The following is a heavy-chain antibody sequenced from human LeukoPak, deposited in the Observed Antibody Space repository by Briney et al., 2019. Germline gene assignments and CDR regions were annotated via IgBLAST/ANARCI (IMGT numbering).Heavy chain of an antibody. V-gene: IGHV3-23*01. Sequence: QPGGSLRLSCVASGFIFRDYAMSWVRQAPAGGLEWVSSLRGDGETFYTDSVKGRFTLSRDHSRNTVYLQLINLRGEDTAVYYCAKARWVSSADAVLWGQGTLVTVS. J-gene: IGHJ4*02. CDR1: GFIFRDYA. CDR3: AKARWVSSADAVL. CDR2: LRGDGET. D-gene: IGHD6-13*01.